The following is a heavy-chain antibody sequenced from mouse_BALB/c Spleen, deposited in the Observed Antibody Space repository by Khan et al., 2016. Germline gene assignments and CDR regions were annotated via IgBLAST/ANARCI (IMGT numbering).Heavy chain of an antibody. CDR2: INTYTGEP. D-gene: IGHD1-1*01. CDR3: ARPDYGSSRGFAY. Sequence: QIQLVQSGPELKKPGETVKMSCKASGYTFTNYGMNWVKQAPGKGLKWMGWINTYTGEPTYADDFKGRFAFSLETSSSTAYLQLSNLQTEDTATYFCARPDYGSSRGFAYWGQGTLVTVSS. V-gene: IGHV9-3-1*01. J-gene: IGHJ3*01. CDR1: GYTFTNYG.